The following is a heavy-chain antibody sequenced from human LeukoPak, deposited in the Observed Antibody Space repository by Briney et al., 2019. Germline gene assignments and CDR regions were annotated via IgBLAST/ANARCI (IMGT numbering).Heavy chain of an antibody. CDR1: GFTFSSYG. CDR2: IWYDGSNK. D-gene: IGHD3-22*01. CDR3: AKGSHYYDSSGYYILDY. V-gene: IGHV3-33*06. J-gene: IGHJ4*02. Sequence: VGSLRLSCAASGFTFSSYGMHWVRQAPGKGLEWVAVIWYDGSNKYYADSVKGRFTISRDNSKNTLYLQMNSLRAEDTAVYYCAKGSHYYDSSGYYILDYWGQGTLVTVSS.